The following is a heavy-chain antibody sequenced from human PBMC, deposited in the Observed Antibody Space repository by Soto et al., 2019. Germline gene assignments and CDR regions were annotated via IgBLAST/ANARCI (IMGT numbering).Heavy chain of an antibody. CDR2: INHSGST. CDR1: GGSFSDYY. Sequence: SETLSLTCAVYGGSFSDYYSAWIRQSPGKGLEWIGEINHSGSTDYNPSLKSRVTISLDTSKNLFSLKLSSVTAADTAIYYCTRSKVFAAYNLDNRGLGTLVTVSS. D-gene: IGHD1-1*01. CDR3: TRSKVFAAYNLDN. J-gene: IGHJ4*02. V-gene: IGHV4-34*01.